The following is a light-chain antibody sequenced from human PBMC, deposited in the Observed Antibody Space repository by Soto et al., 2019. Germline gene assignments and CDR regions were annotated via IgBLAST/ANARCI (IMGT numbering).Light chain of an antibody. V-gene: IGLV4-69*01. CDR3: QTWGTGIQV. CDR2: LNSDGSH. CDR1: SGHSSYA. Sequence: QTVVTQSPSASASLGASVKLTCTLSSGHSSYAIAWHQQQPEKGPRYLMKLNSDGSHSKGDGIPDRFSGSSSGAERYLTISSPHLEDEADYYCQTWGTGIQVFGGGTKLTVL. J-gene: IGLJ2*01.